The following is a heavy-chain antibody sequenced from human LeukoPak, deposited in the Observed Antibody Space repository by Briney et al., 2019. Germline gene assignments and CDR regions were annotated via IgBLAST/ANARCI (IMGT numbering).Heavy chain of an antibody. CDR2: ISSSSSYI. Sequence: GGSLRLSCAASGFTFSNYSMNWVRQAPGKGLEWVSSISSSSSYIYYADSVKGRFTISRDNAKNSLYLQMNSLRAEDTAVYYCARAPNGDGLFDYWGQGTLATVSS. V-gene: IGHV3-21*01. D-gene: IGHD7-27*01. CDR1: GFTFSNYS. J-gene: IGHJ4*02. CDR3: ARAPNGDGLFDY.